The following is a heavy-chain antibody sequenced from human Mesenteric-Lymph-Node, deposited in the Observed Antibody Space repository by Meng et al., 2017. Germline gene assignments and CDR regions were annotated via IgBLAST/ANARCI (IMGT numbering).Heavy chain of an antibody. Sequence: SETLSLTCAVSGYSISSGYYWGWIRQPPGKGLEWIGSIYHSGSTYYNPSLKSRVTISVDTSKNQFSLKLSSVTAADTAVYYCARVGRGVWVGSLFDYWGQGTLVTVSS. V-gene: IGHV4-38-2*01. CDR2: IYHSGST. J-gene: IGHJ4*02. D-gene: IGHD3-10*01. CDR1: GYSISSGYY. CDR3: ARVGRGVWVGSLFDY.